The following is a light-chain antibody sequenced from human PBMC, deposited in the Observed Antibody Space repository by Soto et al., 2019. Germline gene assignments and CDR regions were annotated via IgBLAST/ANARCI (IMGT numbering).Light chain of an antibody. V-gene: IGLV2-11*01. J-gene: IGLJ2*01. CDR3: CSYAGTYTVL. CDR2: EVS. CDR1: SSDVGGYNY. Sequence: QSALTQPRSVSGSPGQSVTISCTGTSSDVGGYNYVSWYQQHPGKAPKLMIYEVSKRPSGAPDRFSGSKSGNTASLTISGLQTEDEADYSCCSYAGTYTVLFGGGTKVTVL.